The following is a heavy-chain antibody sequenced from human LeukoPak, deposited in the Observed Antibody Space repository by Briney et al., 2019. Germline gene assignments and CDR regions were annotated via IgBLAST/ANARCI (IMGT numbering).Heavy chain of an antibody. J-gene: IGHJ4*02. Sequence: TGGSLRLSCEASGFTFSGSAMHWVRKPSGKGLEWVGRIRSKANSYATAYAASEKGRFTISRDDSKNTAYLQMNSLKTEDTAVYYCARDGEVRQGHCSTTSCPVDYWGQGTLITVSS. CDR1: GFTFSGSA. D-gene: IGHD2-2*01. V-gene: IGHV3-73*01. CDR2: IRSKANSYAT. CDR3: ARDGEVRQGHCSTTSCPVDY.